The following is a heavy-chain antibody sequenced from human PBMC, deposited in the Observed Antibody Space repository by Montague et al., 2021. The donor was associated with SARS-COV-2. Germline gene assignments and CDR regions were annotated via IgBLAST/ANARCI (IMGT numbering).Heavy chain of an antibody. V-gene: IGHV3-21*05. CDR3: ARERGDYGSDGGFDF. CDR2: ISTSSSDI. Sequence: SLRLSCAASGFSFSSYNMNWVRQAPGKGLEWVSYISTSSSDIYYADSVKGRFTISRDKAKNSLYLQMNSLRAEDTAVYYCARERGDYGSDGGFDFWGQGTRVTVSS. D-gene: IGHD3-10*01. J-gene: IGHJ4*02. CDR1: GFSFSSYN.